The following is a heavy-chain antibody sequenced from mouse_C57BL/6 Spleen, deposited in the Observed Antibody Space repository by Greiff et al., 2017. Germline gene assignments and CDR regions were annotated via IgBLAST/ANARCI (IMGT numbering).Heavy chain of an antibody. CDR2: ISYYGSN. CDR3: ARGGRTYSNFWYFDV. D-gene: IGHD2-5*01. V-gene: IGHV3-6*01. CDR1: GYSITSGYY. J-gene: IGHJ1*03. Sequence: EVQLVESGPGLVKPSQSLSLTCSVTGYSITSGYYWNWIRQFPGNKLEWMGYISYYGSNNYNPSLKNRISITRDTSKNQFFLKLNSVTTQDTATYYCARGGRTYSNFWYFDVWGTGTTVTVSS.